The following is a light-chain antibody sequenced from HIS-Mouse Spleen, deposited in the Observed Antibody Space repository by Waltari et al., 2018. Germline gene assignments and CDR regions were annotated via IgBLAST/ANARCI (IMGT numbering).Light chain of an antibody. CDR2: EVS. CDR1: RSYVGGYNY. Sequence: QSALTQPLSASGSPGQSVTISCTGPRSYVGGYNYVSWYQQHPGKAPKLMIYEVSKRPSGVPDRFSGSKSGNTASLTVSGLQAEDEADYYCSSYAGSNNLVFGGGTKLTVL. V-gene: IGLV2-8*01. J-gene: IGLJ2*01. CDR3: SSYAGSNNLV.